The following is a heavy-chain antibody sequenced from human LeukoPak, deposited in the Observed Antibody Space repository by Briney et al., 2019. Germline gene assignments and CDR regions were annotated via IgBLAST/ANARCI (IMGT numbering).Heavy chain of an antibody. CDR3: ARAPSEIGGYYPEYFRH. CDR1: GFTFSSYW. V-gene: IGHV3-74*01. Sequence: GGSLRLSCAASGFTFSSYWMHWVRQIPGKGLVWVSRIKSDGSTNYADSVKGRFTISRDNAKNTLSLQMNSLRAEDTGVYYCARAPSEIGGYYPEYFRHWGQGTLITVSS. J-gene: IGHJ1*01. D-gene: IGHD3-22*01. CDR2: IKSDGST.